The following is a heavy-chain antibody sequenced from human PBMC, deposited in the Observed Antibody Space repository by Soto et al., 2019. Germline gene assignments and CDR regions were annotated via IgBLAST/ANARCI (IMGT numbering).Heavy chain of an antibody. CDR1: GGTFSSYT. J-gene: IGHJ6*02. CDR2: IIPILGIA. CDR3: ASSGSWYVLHYYYGMDV. Sequence: QVQLVQSGAEVKKPGSSVKVSCKASGGTFSSYTISWVRQAPGQGLEWMGRIIPILGIANYAQKFQGRVTITADTSTRTAYMELSSLRSEDTAVYYCASSGSWYVLHYYYGMDVWGQGTTVTVSS. D-gene: IGHD6-13*01. V-gene: IGHV1-69*02.